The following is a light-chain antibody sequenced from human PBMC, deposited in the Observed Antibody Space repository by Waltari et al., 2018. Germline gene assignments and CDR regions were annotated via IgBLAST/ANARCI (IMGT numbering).Light chain of an antibody. CDR3: NSYAGSNSVL. J-gene: IGLJ2*01. V-gene: IGLV2-8*01. Sequence: QSALTQPPSASGSPGQSVTISCTGTSSDVGGYNCVSWYQQHPGKAPKLMIYDVSKRPSGVPDRFSGSKSGNTAYRTVSGLQAEEEADYYCNSYAGSNSVLFGAGTKLTVL. CDR2: DVS. CDR1: SSDVGGYNC.